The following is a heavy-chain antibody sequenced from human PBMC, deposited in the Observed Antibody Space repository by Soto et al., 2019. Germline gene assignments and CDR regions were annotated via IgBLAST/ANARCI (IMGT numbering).Heavy chain of an antibody. D-gene: IGHD4-17*01. Sequence: VQLLESGGGLVQPGGSLRLSCAGTGFTFSNYHMSWVRQAPGKGLYWVSGISASGGNTYYGDSVKGRLTISRDNSKNTLYLQMNSLRPEDTAVYYCAKRDYGDYGARDWGQGTLVTVSS. CDR1: GFTFSNYH. CDR2: ISASGGNT. CDR3: AKRDYGDYGARD. J-gene: IGHJ4*02. V-gene: IGHV3-23*01.